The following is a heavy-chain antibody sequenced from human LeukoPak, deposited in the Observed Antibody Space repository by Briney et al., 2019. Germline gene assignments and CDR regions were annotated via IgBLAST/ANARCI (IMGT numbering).Heavy chain of an antibody. Sequence: SETLSLTCTVSAYSITSGYYWSWIRQPPGKGLEWIGYIYYSGSTNYNPSLKSRVTISVDTSKNQFSLKLSSVTAADTAVYYCARALYYDSSGYYSRYDAFDIWGQGTMVTVSS. CDR3: ARALYYDSSGYYSRYDAFDI. CDR2: IYYSGST. J-gene: IGHJ3*02. CDR1: AYSITSGYY. V-gene: IGHV4-61*01. D-gene: IGHD3-22*01.